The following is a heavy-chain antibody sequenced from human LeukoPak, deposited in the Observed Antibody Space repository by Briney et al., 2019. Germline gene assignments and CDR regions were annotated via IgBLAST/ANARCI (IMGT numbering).Heavy chain of an antibody. Sequence: GGSLRLSCAASGFTLSNYGMHWVRQAPGKGLEWVAAIWHDGSRKYYAESVKGRFTISRDNARNTVYVQTNSLRAEDTAMYYCARDEGDSSGYYPGLWGQGTLVTVSS. V-gene: IGHV3-33*01. CDR2: IWHDGSRK. CDR3: ARDEGDSSGYYPGL. CDR1: GFTLSNYG. J-gene: IGHJ1*01. D-gene: IGHD3-22*01.